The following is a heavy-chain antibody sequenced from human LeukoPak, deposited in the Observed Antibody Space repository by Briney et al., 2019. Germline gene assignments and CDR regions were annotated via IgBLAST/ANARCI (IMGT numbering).Heavy chain of an antibody. CDR1: GFTFSSYS. V-gene: IGHV3-15*01. D-gene: IGHD6-19*01. CDR2: IRSKTDGGIT. CDR3: ATGTEQQWLSLDY. J-gene: IGHJ4*02. Sequence: GGSLRLSCVVSGFTFSSYSMNWVRQAPGKGLEWVGRIRSKTDGGITDYAAPVKGRFTISRDDSKNTLYLQMNSLKTEDTAVYFCATGTEQQWLSLDYWGQGTLVTDSS.